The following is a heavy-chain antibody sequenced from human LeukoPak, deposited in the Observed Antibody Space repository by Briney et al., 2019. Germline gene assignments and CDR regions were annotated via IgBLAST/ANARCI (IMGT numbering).Heavy chain of an antibody. V-gene: IGHV4-39*01. Sequence: SETLSLTCTVSGGSIRSSYYYWGWIRQPPGKGLEWIGSIYDSGSTYYNPSLKSRVTISVDTSKNQFSLKLNSATAADTAVYYCARGVLVDTAMVMYWYFDLWGRGTLVTVSS. J-gene: IGHJ2*01. CDR3: ARGVLVDTAMVMYWYFDL. CDR2: IYDSGST. CDR1: GGSIRSSYYY. D-gene: IGHD5-18*01.